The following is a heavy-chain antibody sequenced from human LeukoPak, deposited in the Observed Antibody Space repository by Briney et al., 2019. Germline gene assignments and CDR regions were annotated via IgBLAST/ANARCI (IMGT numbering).Heavy chain of an antibody. CDR3: ATRGSGSSGWSFDY. CDR1: GYIFTSYA. Sequence: ASVKVSCKASGYIFTSYAMHWVRQAPGQRLEWMGWINADNGDTKYSEKFQGRVTITRDTSATTAYMELSSLTSDDTAAYYCATRGSGSSGWSFDYWGQGTLVTVPA. J-gene: IGHJ4*02. D-gene: IGHD6-19*01. CDR2: INADNGDT. V-gene: IGHV1-3*01.